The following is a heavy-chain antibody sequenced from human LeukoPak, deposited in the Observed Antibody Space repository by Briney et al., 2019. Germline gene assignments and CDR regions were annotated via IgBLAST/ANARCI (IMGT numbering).Heavy chain of an antibody. CDR3: ARDYSETDAFDI. CDR1: GFTFSSYS. CDR2: ISSSSSYI. Sequence: GGSLRLSCAASGFTFSSYSMNWVRQAPGKGLEWVSSISSSSSYIYYADSVKGRFTISRDNAENSLYLQMNSLRAEDTAVYYCARDYSETDAFDIWGQGTMVTVSS. J-gene: IGHJ3*02. D-gene: IGHD6-13*01. V-gene: IGHV3-21*01.